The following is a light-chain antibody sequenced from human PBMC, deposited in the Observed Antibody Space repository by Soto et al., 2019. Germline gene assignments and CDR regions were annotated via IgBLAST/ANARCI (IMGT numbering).Light chain of an antibody. CDR1: QSISSR. Sequence: DIQMTQSPSTLSASVGDRVTITCRASQSISSRLAWYQQKPGKAPRLLIYDASSLESGVPSRFSGSGSGTEFTLTISSLQPDDFATYYCQQYNSYPYTFGQGTKVEIK. CDR3: QQYNSYPYT. CDR2: DAS. V-gene: IGKV1-5*01. J-gene: IGKJ2*01.